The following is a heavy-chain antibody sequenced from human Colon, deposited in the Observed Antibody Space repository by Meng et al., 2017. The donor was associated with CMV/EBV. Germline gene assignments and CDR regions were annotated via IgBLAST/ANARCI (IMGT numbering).Heavy chain of an antibody. CDR2: IYYTGTT. V-gene: IGHV4-39*07. CDR1: GGSITGSTNF. J-gene: IGHJ4*02. CDR3: ATSTRGQYCTNGVCFNY. D-gene: IGHD2-8*01. Sequence: SCTVSGGSITGSTNFWSWMRQPPGKGLEWIASIYYTGTTYYNPSLKSRVTISVDRSKNQFSLELTSVTAADKAVYYCATSTRGQYCTNGVCFNYWGQGRLVTVSS.